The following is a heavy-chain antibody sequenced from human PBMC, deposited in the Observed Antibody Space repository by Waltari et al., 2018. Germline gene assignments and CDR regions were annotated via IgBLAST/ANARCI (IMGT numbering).Heavy chain of an antibody. CDR1: GLNFRVYS. J-gene: IGHJ3*01. V-gene: IGHV3-48*01. CDR3: ARSVEGAFDV. Sequence: EVQLVESGGGLVQPGGSRRLCCAASGLNFRVYSMNWVRQAPGKGLEWVSYMTSDERTIYYADSVEGRFTISRDNAKGSVYLQMNSLRAEDTAVYYCARSVEGAFDVWGQGTMVTVSS. CDR2: MTSDERTI.